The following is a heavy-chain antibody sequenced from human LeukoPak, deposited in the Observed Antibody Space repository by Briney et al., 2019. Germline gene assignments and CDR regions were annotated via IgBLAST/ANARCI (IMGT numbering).Heavy chain of an antibody. Sequence: GGSLRLSCAASGFTFYDYAMHWVRHAPGKGLEWVSGISWNSGSIAYADSVKGRFTISGDNAKNSLYLQMNSLRAEDTALYYCAKDSVVVPAAIPLPGSDGAFDIWGQGTMVTVSS. CDR1: GFTFYDYA. CDR3: AKDSVVVPAAIPLPGSDGAFDI. D-gene: IGHD2-2*02. J-gene: IGHJ3*02. CDR2: ISWNSGSI. V-gene: IGHV3-9*01.